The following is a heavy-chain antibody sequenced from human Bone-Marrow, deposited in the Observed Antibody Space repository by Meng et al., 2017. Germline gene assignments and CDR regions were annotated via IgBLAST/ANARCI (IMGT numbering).Heavy chain of an antibody. D-gene: IGHD5-24*01. CDR1: GGSFSGFY. J-gene: IGHJ5*02. CDR3: ARRRDGYGWFDP. CDR2: INHSGST. Sequence: QVQLRQWGAGPLKPSETLSLTCAVYGGSFSGFYWNWFRQPPGKGLEWIAEINHSGSTNINPSLKSRVTILADKSKNQFSLKLSSVTAADTAVYYCARRRDGYGWFDPWGQGTLVTVSS. V-gene: IGHV4-34*01.